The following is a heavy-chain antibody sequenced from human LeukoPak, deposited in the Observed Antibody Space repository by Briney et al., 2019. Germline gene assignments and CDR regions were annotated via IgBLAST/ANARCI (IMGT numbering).Heavy chain of an antibody. CDR1: GFTFSRYW. J-gene: IGHJ4*02. CDR2: INSDGSST. Sequence: GGSLRLSCAASGFTFSRYWMHWVRQAPGKGLVWVSHINSDGSSTSYADSVKGRFTISRDNAKNSLYLQMNSLRAEDTAVYYCARKLERRDDCWGQGTLVTVSS. D-gene: IGHD1-1*01. CDR3: ARKLERRDDC. V-gene: IGHV3-74*01.